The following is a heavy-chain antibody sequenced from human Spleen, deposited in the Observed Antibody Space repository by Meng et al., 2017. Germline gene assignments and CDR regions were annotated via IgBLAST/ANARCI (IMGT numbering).Heavy chain of an antibody. D-gene: IGHD3-10*01. CDR2: ISWNSGSI. Sequence: SLKISCAASGFTFDDYAMHWVQQAPGKGLEWVSGISWNSGSIGYADSVKGRFTISRDNAKNSLYLQMNSLRAEDMALYYCAKDKGVYYGSGSYFDYWGQGTLVTVSS. CDR1: GFTFDDYA. V-gene: IGHV3-9*03. CDR3: AKDKGVYYGSGSYFDY. J-gene: IGHJ4*02.